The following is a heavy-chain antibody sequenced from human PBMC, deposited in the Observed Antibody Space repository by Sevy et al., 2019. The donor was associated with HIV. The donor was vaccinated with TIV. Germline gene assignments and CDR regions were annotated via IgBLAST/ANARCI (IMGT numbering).Heavy chain of an antibody. Sequence: ASVKVSCKASGYTFTDYYIHWVRQAPGQGLEWMAWINPNDGVTNYAQRFQGGVTVARDTSVRTAYMELRGLGEDDTAIYYCARLTTMPTSDLYGMDVWGQGTTVTVSS. V-gene: IGHV1-2*02. D-gene: IGHD4-17*01. J-gene: IGHJ6*02. CDR2: INPNDGVT. CDR1: GYTFTDYY. CDR3: ARLTTMPTSDLYGMDV.